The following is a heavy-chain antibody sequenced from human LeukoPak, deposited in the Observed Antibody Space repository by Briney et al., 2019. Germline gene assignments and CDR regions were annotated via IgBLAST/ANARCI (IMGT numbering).Heavy chain of an antibody. CDR2: INPSGGST. V-gene: IGHV1-46*01. D-gene: IGHD2-15*01. J-gene: IGHJ4*02. CDR3: ARDLGYCSGGSCYQTTYFDY. Sequence: ASVKVSCKASGYTFTIYYMHWVRQAPGQGLEWMGIINPSGGSTSYAQKFQGRVTMTRDTSTSTVYMGLSSLRSEDTAVYYCARDLGYCSGGSCYQTTYFDYWGQGTLVTVSS. CDR1: GYTFTIYY.